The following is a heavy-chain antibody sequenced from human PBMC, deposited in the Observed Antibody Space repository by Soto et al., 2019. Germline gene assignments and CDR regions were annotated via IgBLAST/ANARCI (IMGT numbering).Heavy chain of an antibody. CDR1: GDSVSSNSAA. J-gene: IGHJ3*02. D-gene: IGHD3-16*01. V-gene: IGHV6-1*01. CDR3: ARAPGGIDAFDI. CDR2: TYYRSKWYN. Sequence: SQTLSLTCAISGDSVSSNSAAWNWIRQSPSRGLEWLGRTYYRSKWYNDYAVSVKSRISINPDTSKNQFSLQLSSVTPEDMAVYYCARAPGGIDAFDIWGQGTMVTVSS.